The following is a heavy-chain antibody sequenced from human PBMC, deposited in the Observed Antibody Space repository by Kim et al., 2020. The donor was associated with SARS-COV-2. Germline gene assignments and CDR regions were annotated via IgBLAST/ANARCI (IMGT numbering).Heavy chain of an antibody. V-gene: IGHV1-3*01. CDR3: ASEGDGSYGSGTTGFDY. D-gene: IGHD3-10*01. Sequence: ASVKVSCKASGYTFTSYAMHWVRQAPGQRLEWMGWINAGNGNTKYSQKFQGRVTITRDTSASTAYMELSSLRSEDTAVYYCASEGDGSYGSGTTGFDYWGQGNLVTVSS. CDR1: GYTFTSYA. J-gene: IGHJ4*02. CDR2: INAGNGNT.